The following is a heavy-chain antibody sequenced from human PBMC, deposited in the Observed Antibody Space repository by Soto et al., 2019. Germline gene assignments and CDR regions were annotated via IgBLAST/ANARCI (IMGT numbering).Heavy chain of an antibody. CDR3: VRHAQWIIRAY. J-gene: IGHJ4*02. CDR2: IIYSGDN. D-gene: IGHD5-12*01. V-gene: IGHV4-39*01. CDR1: GASISSYNY. Sequence: SETLSLTCNVSGASISSYNYWGWFRQPPGTGLEWIGSIIYSGDNMYNPSLQSRLTMIVDTSKNQFSLKLSSVTAADTAVYYCVRHAQWIIRAYWVQG.